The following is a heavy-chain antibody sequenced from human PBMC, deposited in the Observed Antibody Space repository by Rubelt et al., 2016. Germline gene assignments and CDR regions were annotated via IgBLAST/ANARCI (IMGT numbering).Heavy chain of an antibody. V-gene: IGHV1-69*01. J-gene: IGHJ2*01. CDR2: IIPIFGTA. Sequence: QVQLVQSGAEVKKPGSSVKVSCKASGGTFSSYAISWVRQAPGQGLEWMGGIIPIFGTANYAQKFQGRVTMTADESTSTAYMGLSSLRSEDTAVYYCARGDATVPRSYWYFDLWGRGTLVTVSS. D-gene: IGHD4-17*01. CDR1: GGTFSSYA. CDR3: ARGDATVPRSYWYFDL.